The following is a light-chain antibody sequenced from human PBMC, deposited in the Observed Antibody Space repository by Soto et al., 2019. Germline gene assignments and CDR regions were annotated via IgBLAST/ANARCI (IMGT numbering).Light chain of an antibody. CDR2: DVS. CDR3: SSYTSSSTQV. CDR1: SSDVGGYNY. Sequence: QSALTQPASVSGSPGQSITISCTGTSSDVGGYNYVSWYQQHPGKAPKLMIYDVSNRPSGVSNRVSGSKSGNTASLTISGIQDEDEADYYCSSYTSSSTQVFGGGTKLNVL. V-gene: IGLV2-14*01. J-gene: IGLJ2*01.